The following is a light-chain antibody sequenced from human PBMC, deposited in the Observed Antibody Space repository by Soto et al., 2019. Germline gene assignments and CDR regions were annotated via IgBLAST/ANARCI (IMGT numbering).Light chain of an antibody. Sequence: EIVLTQSPATLSLSPGERATLSCRASQSVRRYLAWYQQKPGQAPRRLIYDASNRATGIPARFSGSGSGTDFTLTISSLEPEDFAVYYCQQRTNWPRITFGQGTRLEIK. CDR3: QQRTNWPRIT. CDR2: DAS. V-gene: IGKV3-11*01. J-gene: IGKJ5*01. CDR1: QSVRRY.